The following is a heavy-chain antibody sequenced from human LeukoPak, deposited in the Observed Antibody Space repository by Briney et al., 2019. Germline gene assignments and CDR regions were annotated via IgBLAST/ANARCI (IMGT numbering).Heavy chain of an antibody. CDR3: AKALGGYHIDY. V-gene: IGHV3-23*01. CDR2: ISGSGGNT. Sequence: GGSLRLSCAAAGFTFSSYGMSWVRQAPGKGLEWVSSISGSGGNTYYADSVKGRFTISRDNSKNTLFLHMNSLRAEDTAVYYCAKALGGYHIDYWGQGTLVTVSS. CDR1: GFTFSSYG. J-gene: IGHJ4*02. D-gene: IGHD3-16*01.